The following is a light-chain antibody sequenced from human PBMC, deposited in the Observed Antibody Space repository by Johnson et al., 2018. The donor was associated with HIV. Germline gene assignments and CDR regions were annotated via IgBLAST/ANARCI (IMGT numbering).Light chain of an antibody. CDR3: GTWETGLSAYV. Sequence: QAVLTQPPSVSAAPGQKVSISCSGSSSNIGNNYVSWYRQLPGTAPKVLIYENNKRPSGIPDRFSGSKSDTSATLAITGLQPGDEAEYYCGTWETGLSAYVFGTGTKVTVL. J-gene: IGLJ1*01. CDR1: SSNIGNNY. CDR2: ENN. V-gene: IGLV1-51*02.